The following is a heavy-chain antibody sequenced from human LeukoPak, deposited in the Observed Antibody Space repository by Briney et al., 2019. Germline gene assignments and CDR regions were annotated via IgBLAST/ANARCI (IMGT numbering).Heavy chain of an antibody. D-gene: IGHD3-10*01. CDR3: ARAMVRGVSYYYYMDV. V-gene: IGHV3-23*01. J-gene: IGHJ6*03. CDR2: ISGNSGAT. CDR1: GFTFSSYP. Sequence: AGGSLRLSCATSGFTFSSYPMSWVRQAPGRGLEWVSVISGNSGATYYADSVKGRFTISRDNSKNTLYLQMNSLRTEDTAVYYCARAMVRGVSYYYYMDVWGKGTTVTISS.